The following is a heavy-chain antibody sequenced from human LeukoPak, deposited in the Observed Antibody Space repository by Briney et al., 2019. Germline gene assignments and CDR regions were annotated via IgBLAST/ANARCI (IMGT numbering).Heavy chain of an antibody. J-gene: IGHJ5*02. D-gene: IGHD3-10*01. CDR1: GGSISSYY. Sequence: SETLSLTSTVSGGSISSYYWSWIRRPPGQGLEWIGYINYNGGTKYNASLKSRVIMSLDTSKNQVSLKVTSVTAADTAVYYCARDRGGPGRLDPWGQGTLVTVSS. V-gene: IGHV4-59*01. CDR3: ARDRGGPGRLDP. CDR2: INYNGGT.